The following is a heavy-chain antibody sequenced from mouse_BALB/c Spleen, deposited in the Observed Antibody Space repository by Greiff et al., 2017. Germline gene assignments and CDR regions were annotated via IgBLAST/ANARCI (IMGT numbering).Heavy chain of an antibody. CDR2: IDPENGNT. CDR3: ARSDYYGSSLDY. V-gene: IGHV14-1*02. CDR1: GYTFTSYT. D-gene: IGHD1-1*01. Sequence: DVKLQESGAELARPGASVKMSCKASGYTFTSYTMHWVKQRPEQGLEWIGWIDPENGNTIYDPKFQGKASITADTSSNTAYLQLSSLTSEDTAVYYCARSDYYGSSLDYWGQGTTLTVSS. J-gene: IGHJ2*01.